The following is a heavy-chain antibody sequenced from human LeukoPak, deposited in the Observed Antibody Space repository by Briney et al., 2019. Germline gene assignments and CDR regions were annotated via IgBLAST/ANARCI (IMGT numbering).Heavy chain of an antibody. Sequence: SGGSLRLSCAASGFTFSSYGMHWVRQAPGKGLEWVAFIRYDGSNKYYADSVKGRFTISRDNSKNTLYLQMSSLRAEDTAVYYCAKSHSGYGSGIPKYYFDYWGQGTLVTVSS. J-gene: IGHJ4*02. CDR3: AKSHSGYGSGIPKYYFDY. CDR1: GFTFSSYG. CDR2: IRYDGSNK. D-gene: IGHD3-10*01. V-gene: IGHV3-30*02.